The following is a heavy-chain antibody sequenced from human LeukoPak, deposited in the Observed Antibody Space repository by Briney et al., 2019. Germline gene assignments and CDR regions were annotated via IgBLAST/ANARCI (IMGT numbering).Heavy chain of an antibody. J-gene: IGHJ4*02. CDR2: IGTSSSTI. V-gene: IGHV3-48*02. CDR3: ARHDYGGNSGDY. Sequence: GGSLRLSCAASGFTFSTYGMSWVRQAPGKGLEWISYIGTSSSTIYYADSVKGRFTISRDNAKNSLYLQMNSLRDEDTAVYYCARHDYGGNSGDYWGQGTLVTVSS. CDR1: GFTFSTYG. D-gene: IGHD4-23*01.